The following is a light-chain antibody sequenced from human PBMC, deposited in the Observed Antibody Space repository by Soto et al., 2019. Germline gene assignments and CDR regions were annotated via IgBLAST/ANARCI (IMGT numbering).Light chain of an antibody. CDR3: QLYGSSLVT. CDR2: DTS. J-gene: IGKJ2*01. CDR1: QSVSSSH. V-gene: IGKV3-20*01. Sequence: EVELTQSPGTLSLSPGERATLSCRACQSVSSSHLAWYQQKRGQAPRLLIYDTSTRATGIPDRFSGSGSGTDFTLTISRLDPEDFAVYYCQLYGSSLVTFGQGTKVDIK.